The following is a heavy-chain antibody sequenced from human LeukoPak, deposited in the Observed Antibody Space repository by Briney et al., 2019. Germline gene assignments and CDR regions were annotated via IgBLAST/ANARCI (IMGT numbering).Heavy chain of an antibody. CDR2: ISSNGGST. J-gene: IGHJ4*02. V-gene: IGHV3-64D*06. CDR1: GFTFSSYA. CDR3: VKDRHLVHRGYSYGLFDY. D-gene: IGHD5-18*01. Sequence: PGGSLRLSCSASGFTFSSYAMHWVRQAPGKGLEYVSAISSNGGSTYYADSVKGRFTISRDNSKNTLYLQMSSLRAEDTAVYYCVKDRHLVHRGYSYGLFDYWGQGTLVTVSS.